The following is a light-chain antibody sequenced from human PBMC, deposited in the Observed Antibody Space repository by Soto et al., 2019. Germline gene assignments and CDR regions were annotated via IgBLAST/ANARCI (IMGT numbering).Light chain of an antibody. CDR3: TSYSRYGVLV. V-gene: IGLV2-14*01. J-gene: IGLJ3*02. CDR2: EVS. CDR1: SSDIGGYKY. Sequence: QSALTQPASVSGSPGQSITISCTGTSSDIGGYKYVSWYQQHPGKAPKLIIFEVSNRPSGVSDRFSGSNSGNTASLTISGLQAEDEADYYCTSYSRYGVLVFGGGTKFTVL.